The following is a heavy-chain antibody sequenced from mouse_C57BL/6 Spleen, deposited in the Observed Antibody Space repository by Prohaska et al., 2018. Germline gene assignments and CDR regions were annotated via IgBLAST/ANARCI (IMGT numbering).Heavy chain of an antibody. CDR1: GYTFTDYY. J-gene: IGHJ4*01. Sequence: EVQLQQSGPVLVKPGASVKMSCKASGYTFTDYYMNWVKQSHGKSLEWIGVINPYNGGTSYNQKFKGKATLTVDKSSSTAYMELNSLTSEDSAVYYCARKLFYDYYAMDYWGQGTSVTVSS. V-gene: IGHV1-19*01. CDR3: ARKLFYDYYAMDY. CDR2: INPYNGGT. D-gene: IGHD2-3*01.